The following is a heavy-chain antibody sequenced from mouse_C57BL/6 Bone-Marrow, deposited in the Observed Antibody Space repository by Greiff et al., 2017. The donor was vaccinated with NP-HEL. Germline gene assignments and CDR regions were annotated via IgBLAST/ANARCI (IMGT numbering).Heavy chain of an antibody. J-gene: IGHJ2*01. D-gene: IGHD2-4*01. CDR1: GFSFNTYA. CDR3: VRQAYDYEGNFDY. Sequence: EVQGVESGGGLVQPKGSLKLSCAASGFSFNTYAMNWVRQAPGKGLEWVARIRSKSNNYATYYADSVKDRFTISRDDSESMLYLQMNNLKTEDTAMYYCVRQAYDYEGNFDYWGQGTTLTVSS. CDR2: IRSKSNNYAT. V-gene: IGHV10-1*01.